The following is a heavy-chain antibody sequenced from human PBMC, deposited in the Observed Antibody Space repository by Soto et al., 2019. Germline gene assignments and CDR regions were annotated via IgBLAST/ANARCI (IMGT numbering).Heavy chain of an antibody. Sequence: QVQLVQSGAEVRKPGASVKVSCKASGYTFTYYFMHWVRQAPGQGLEWMGIINPSGSSTTYSQKFQDGVTMTRDTSTNTVYMELSSLRSEDTAVYYCARGDDYGDYVFGYWGQGTLVTVSS. CDR3: ARGDDYGDYVFGY. D-gene: IGHD4-17*01. CDR1: GYTFTYYF. V-gene: IGHV1-46*03. CDR2: INPSGSST. J-gene: IGHJ4*02.